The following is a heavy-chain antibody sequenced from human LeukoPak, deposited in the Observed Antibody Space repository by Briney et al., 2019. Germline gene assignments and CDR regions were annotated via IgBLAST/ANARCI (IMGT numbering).Heavy chain of an antibody. Sequence: GGSLRLSCAASGFTFNNYWMTWVRQAPGKGLEWVATIKQDGSAKYYVDSVKGRFTISRDNTKNSLYLLISSLRAEDTAVYYCAKARGGSGWYLFDYWGQGTLVTVSS. V-gene: IGHV3-7*01. CDR2: IKQDGSAK. CDR1: GFTFNNYW. J-gene: IGHJ4*02. D-gene: IGHD6-19*01. CDR3: AKARGGSGWYLFDY.